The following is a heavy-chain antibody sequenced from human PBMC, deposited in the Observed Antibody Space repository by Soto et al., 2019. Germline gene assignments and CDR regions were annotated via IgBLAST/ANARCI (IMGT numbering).Heavy chain of an antibody. CDR1: GGSLSGYY. CDR2: IKDGGRT. Sequence: QVQLQQWGAGLLKPSETLSLNCAVNGGSLSGYYWSWIRQPPGKGLEWIGEIKDGGRTNYSPSLKGRATIFSGPSNNPFSPRLYPGAAAGTGGYYRGGGQGGGGASHWDPGTLVPVSS. CDR3: GGGQGGGGASH. J-gene: IGHJ1*01. D-gene: IGHD3-16*01. V-gene: IGHV4-34*01.